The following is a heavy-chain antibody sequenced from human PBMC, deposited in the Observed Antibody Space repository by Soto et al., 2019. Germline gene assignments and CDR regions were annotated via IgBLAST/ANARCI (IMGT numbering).Heavy chain of an antibody. Sequence: SVKVSCKASGGTFSSYTISWVRQAPGQGLEWMGRIIAIHGNTNYAQKLQGRVTMTTDKSTSTAYMELRSLRSDDTAVYYCARDRLPLTWYFDYWGQGTLVTVSS. D-gene: IGHD4-17*01. J-gene: IGHJ4*02. CDR1: GGTFSSYT. V-gene: IGHV1-69*08. CDR3: ARDRLPLTWYFDY. CDR2: IIAIHGNT.